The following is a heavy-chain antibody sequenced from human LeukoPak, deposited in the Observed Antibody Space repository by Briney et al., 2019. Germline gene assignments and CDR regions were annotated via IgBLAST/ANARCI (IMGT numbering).Heavy chain of an antibody. CDR3: ARAGCGGDCYSVIFSYFDY. Sequence: SETLSLTCAVYGGSFSGYYWSWIRHPPGKGLEWIGEINQNGSTNYNPSLKSRVTISVDTSKNQFSLKLSSVTAADTAVYYCARAGCGGDCYSVIFSYFDYWGQGTLVTVSS. V-gene: IGHV4-34*01. CDR2: INQNGST. J-gene: IGHJ4*02. CDR1: GGSFSGYY. D-gene: IGHD2-21*02.